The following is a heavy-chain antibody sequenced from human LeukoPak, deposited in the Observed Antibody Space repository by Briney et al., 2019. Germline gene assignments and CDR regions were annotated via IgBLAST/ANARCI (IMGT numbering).Heavy chain of an antibody. V-gene: IGHV4-61*01. D-gene: IGHD2-8*02. CDR3: ARGPYYRTGASCRSPFDF. CDR2: IYYNGNT. J-gene: IGHJ3*01. Sequence: SETLSLTCSVSGGSVSSNSFYWSWIRQPPGQGLAWIGFIYYNGNTNYNPSLKSRLTMSVDTSKNQFSLKLNSVTAADTAVYYCARGPYYRTGASCRSPFDFWGQGTMVTVSS. CDR1: GGSVSSNSFY.